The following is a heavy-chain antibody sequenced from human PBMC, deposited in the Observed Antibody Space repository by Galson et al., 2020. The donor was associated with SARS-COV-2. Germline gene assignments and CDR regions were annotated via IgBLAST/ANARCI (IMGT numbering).Heavy chain of an antibody. CDR3: AKEGDIVVVPAAVDY. CDR1: GFTFRSYA. D-gene: IGHD2-2*01. CDR2: ISGSGNKI. J-gene: IGHJ4*02. Sequence: GGSLRLSCAASGFTFRSYAMSWVRQAPGKGLQWVSTISGSGNKIYYADSVKGRFTISRDNSKNTLYLQMNSLRAEDTAVYYCAKEGDIVVVPAAVDYWGQGTLVTVSS. V-gene: IGHV3-23*01.